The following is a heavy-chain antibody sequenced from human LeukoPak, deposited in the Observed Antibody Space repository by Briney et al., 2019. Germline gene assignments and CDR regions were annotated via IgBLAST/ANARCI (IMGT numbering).Heavy chain of an antibody. Sequence: SETLSLTCTVSGGSISSSIYHWGWIRQPPGKGLEWIGSIYYSGNIYHDPFLKSRVIISVDTSKNQFFLRLSSVTAADTAVYYCATSGPWTSDYWGQGTLVTVSS. CDR3: ATSGPWTSDY. CDR2: IYYSGNI. J-gene: IGHJ4*02. CDR1: GGSISSSIYH. V-gene: IGHV4-39*01. D-gene: IGHD2-15*01.